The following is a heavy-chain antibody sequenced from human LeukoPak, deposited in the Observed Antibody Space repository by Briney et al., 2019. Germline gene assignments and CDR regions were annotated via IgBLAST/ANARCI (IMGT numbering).Heavy chain of an antibody. CDR2: INHSGST. CDR3: ARVFLPEELGYCSGGSCFGYNWFDP. J-gene: IGHJ5*02. V-gene: IGHV4-34*01. D-gene: IGHD2-15*01. Sequence: SETLSLTCAVYGGSFSGYYWSWIRQPPGKGLEWIGEINHSGSTNYNPSLKSRVTISVDTSKNQFSLKLSSVTAADTAVYYCARVFLPEELGYCSGGSCFGYNWFDPWGQGTLVTVSS. CDR1: GGSFSGYY.